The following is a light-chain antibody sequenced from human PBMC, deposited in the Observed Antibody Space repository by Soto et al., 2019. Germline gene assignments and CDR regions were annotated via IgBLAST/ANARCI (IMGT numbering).Light chain of an antibody. J-gene: IGKJ5*01. V-gene: IGKV3-15*01. CDR1: QSVSSS. CDR2: GAS. Sequence: EIVMTQSPATLSVSPGERATLSCRASQSVSSSLAWYQQKPGQAPRLLIYGASTRATGISARFRGSGSGTEFTPNIRRLPSEDFSIYYCQQYNNWPPITFGQGTRLEIK. CDR3: QQYNNWPPIT.